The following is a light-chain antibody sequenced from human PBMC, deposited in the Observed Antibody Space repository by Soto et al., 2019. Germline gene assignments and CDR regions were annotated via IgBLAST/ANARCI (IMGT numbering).Light chain of an antibody. CDR2: DAS. Sequence: EIVLTQSPATLSLSPGERATLSRRASQSVSSYLAWYQQKPGQAPRLLIYDASNRATGIPARFSGSGSGTAFTPTISSLEPEDFAVYYCQQRSIWPPDTFGQGTKLEIK. V-gene: IGKV3-11*01. CDR1: QSVSSY. CDR3: QQRSIWPPDT. J-gene: IGKJ2*01.